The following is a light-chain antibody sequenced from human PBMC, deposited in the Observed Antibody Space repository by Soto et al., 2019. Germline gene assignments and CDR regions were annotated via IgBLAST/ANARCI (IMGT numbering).Light chain of an antibody. J-gene: IGLJ1*01. CDR1: SSDVGGYNY. CDR3: RSYTSSSTLV. Sequence: QSALSQPASVSGSPGQSITIPCTGTSSDVGGYNYVSWYQQHPGKAPKLMIYEVSNRPSGVSNHFSGSKSANTASLTISGLQAEDEADYYCRSYTSSSTLVFGTGTKVTV. CDR2: EVS. V-gene: IGLV2-14*01.